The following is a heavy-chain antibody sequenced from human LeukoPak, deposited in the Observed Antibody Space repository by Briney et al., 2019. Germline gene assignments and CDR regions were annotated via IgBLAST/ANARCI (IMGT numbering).Heavy chain of an antibody. V-gene: IGHV3-21*01. CDR2: ISSRSSYI. J-gene: IGHJ3*02. D-gene: IGHD3-22*01. CDR3: TRDRDDDSSGSIDDAFDI. CDR1: GFTVSSSY. Sequence: GGSLRLSCAPSGFTVSSSYMSWVRQAPGKGLEWVSSISSRSSYIYNADSVKGRFTISRDNAKNSLYLQMNSLRAEDTAVYYCTRDRDDDSSGSIDDAFDIWGQGTMVTVSS.